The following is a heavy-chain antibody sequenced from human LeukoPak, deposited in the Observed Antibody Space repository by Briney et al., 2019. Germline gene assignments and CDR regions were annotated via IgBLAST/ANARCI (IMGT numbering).Heavy chain of an antibody. V-gene: IGHV3-7*02. CDR2: IRHSGSEK. CDR1: GFTFSSHW. J-gene: IGHJ4*02. CDR3: ARGCSVTRCCEGDY. D-gene: IGHD2-2*01. Sequence: GGSLRLSCTVGGFTFSSHWMSWVRQAPGKGLEWVANIRHSGSEKYYVDSVKGLFTISRDNAKNSLYLQMNSLRDEDTAVYYCARGCSVTRCCEGDYWGQGTLDTLYS.